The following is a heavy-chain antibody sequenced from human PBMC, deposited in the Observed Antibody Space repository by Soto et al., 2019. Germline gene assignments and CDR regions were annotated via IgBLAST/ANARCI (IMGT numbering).Heavy chain of an antibody. CDR2: ISGSGGST. CDR1: GFTFSTYA. J-gene: IGHJ4*02. D-gene: IGHD2-15*01. CDR3: ARLVVVAATPNY. Sequence: EVQLLESGGDLVQPGGSLRLSCAASGFTFSTYAMTWVRQAPGKGLEWVSSISGSGGSTYYADSVKGRFTISRDNSKNMLYLQMNSLRDEDTAQYYCARLVVVAATPNYWGQGTLVTVSS. V-gene: IGHV3-23*01.